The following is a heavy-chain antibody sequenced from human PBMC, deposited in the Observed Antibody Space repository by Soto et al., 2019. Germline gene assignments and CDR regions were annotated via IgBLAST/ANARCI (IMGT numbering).Heavy chain of an antibody. CDR3: ARDDSSGWYGY. J-gene: IGHJ4*02. CDR1: GGSIRSGDGY. V-gene: IGHV4-30-4*01. CDR2: IYYSGST. Sequence: TLSLRDTVSGGSIRSGDGYWSCIRKPPGKGLEWIGYIYYSGSTYYNPSLKSRVTISVDTSKNQFSLKLSSVTAADTAVYYCARDDSSGWYGYWGQGTLVTVSS. D-gene: IGHD6-19*01.